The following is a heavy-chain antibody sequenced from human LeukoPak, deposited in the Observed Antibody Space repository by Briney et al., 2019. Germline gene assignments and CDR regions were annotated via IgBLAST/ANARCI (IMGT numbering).Heavy chain of an antibody. J-gene: IGHJ4*02. Sequence: ASVKVSCKASGGTFSGYAISWVRQAPGQGLEWMGRIVPIFGIANYAQKFQGRVTITADKSTSTAYMELSSLRSEDTAVYYCARVRGYYYDSSGFSLDYWGQGTLVTVSS. CDR2: IVPIFGIA. V-gene: IGHV1-69*04. CDR1: GGTFSGYA. CDR3: ARVRGYYYDSSGFSLDY. D-gene: IGHD3-22*01.